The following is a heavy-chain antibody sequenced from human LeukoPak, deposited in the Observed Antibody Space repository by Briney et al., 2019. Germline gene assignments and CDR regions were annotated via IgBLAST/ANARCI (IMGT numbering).Heavy chain of an antibody. CDR2: MHHSGRT. Sequence: VILREPLSLPCAISGASISSTNWWIWVRQPPGKGLEWIGEMHHSGRTNYNPSLKSRITISVDKSKNQVFLRLNSVAAADTALYYCARAQEGCSRASCYLEPWGQGTLVTISS. V-gene: IGHV4-4*03. D-gene: IGHD2-2*01. J-gene: IGHJ5*02. CDR3: ARAQEGCSRASCYLEP. CDR1: GASISSTNW.